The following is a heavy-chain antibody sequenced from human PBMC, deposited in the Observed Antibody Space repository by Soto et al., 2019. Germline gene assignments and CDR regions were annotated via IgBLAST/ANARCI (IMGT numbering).Heavy chain of an antibody. J-gene: IGHJ5*01. D-gene: IGHD2-2*01. CDR1: GXAFSSYS. CDR3: AKAPVPGVIRRSPDS. V-gene: IGHV3-23*01. Sequence: GSLRLSCAASGXAFSSYSISWVRQAPGKGLELVSSVSSGIGTPYYADFVKGRFTASRDNSKNTVFLQMNSLSPDDTAVYYCAKAPVPGVIRRSPDSWGQGALVTV. CDR2: VSSGIGTP.